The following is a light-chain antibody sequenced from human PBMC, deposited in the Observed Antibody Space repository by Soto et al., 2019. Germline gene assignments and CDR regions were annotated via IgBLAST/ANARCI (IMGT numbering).Light chain of an antibody. CDR2: GAS. J-gene: IGKJ3*01. CDR1: QSVSSN. V-gene: IGKV3-15*01. Sequence: EIVMTQSPATLSVSPGERATLSCRASQSVSSNLAWYQQKPGQAPRLLIYGASTRATGIPARFSGSGSGTEFTLTISSLQSEDFAVYYCQQHNNWPFTFGHGTKVDIK. CDR3: QQHNNWPFT.